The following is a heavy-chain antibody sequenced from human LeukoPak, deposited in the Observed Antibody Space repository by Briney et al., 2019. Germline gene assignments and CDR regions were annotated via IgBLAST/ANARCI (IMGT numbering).Heavy chain of an antibody. CDR2: IKSKTDGGTT. CDR3: TTAYYYGSGSPFDY. J-gene: IGHJ4*02. CDR1: GFTFSNAW. D-gene: IGHD3-10*01. Sequence: GGSLRLSCAASGFTFSNAWMSWVRQAPGKGLEWVGRIKSKTDGGTTDYAAPVKGRFTISRDDSKNTLYLQVNSLKTEDTAVYYCTTAYYYGSGSPFDYWGQGTLVTVSS. V-gene: IGHV3-15*01.